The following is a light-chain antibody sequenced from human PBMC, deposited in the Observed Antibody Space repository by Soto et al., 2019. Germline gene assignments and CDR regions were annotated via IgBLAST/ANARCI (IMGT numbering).Light chain of an antibody. CDR2: DVS. J-gene: IGLJ2*01. V-gene: IGLV2-14*01. CDR3: SSHTTSTTLV. Sequence: QSALTQPASGSGSPGQSITISCTGTSSDVGGYNFVSWYQQHPGKAPKLMIYDVSNRPSGVSDRFSGSKSDNTASLTISGLRVEDEADYYCSSHTTSTTLVFGGGTKLTVL. CDR1: SSDVGGYNF.